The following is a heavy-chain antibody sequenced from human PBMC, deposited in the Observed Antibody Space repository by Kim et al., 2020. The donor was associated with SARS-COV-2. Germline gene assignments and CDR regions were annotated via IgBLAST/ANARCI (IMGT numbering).Heavy chain of an antibody. V-gene: IGHV1-8*01. CDR2: MNPNSGNT. CDR3: ARRYSSGWTNYYYYGMDV. CDR1: GYTFTSYD. Sequence: ASVKVSCKASGYTFTSYDINWVRQATGQGLEWMGWMNPNSGNTGYAQKFQGRVTMTRNTSISTAYMELSSLRSEDTAVYYCARRYSSGWTNYYYYGMDVWGQGTTVTVSS. D-gene: IGHD6-19*01. J-gene: IGHJ6*02.